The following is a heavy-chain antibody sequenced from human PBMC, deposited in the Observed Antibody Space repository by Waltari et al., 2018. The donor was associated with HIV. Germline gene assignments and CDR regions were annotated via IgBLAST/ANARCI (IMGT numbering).Heavy chain of an antibody. D-gene: IGHD1-1*01. J-gene: IGHJ6*02. CDR3: AKAEKWAERGNYFYYGMDV. V-gene: IGHV3-30*18. CDR1: GFTFSSYG. CDR2: ISYYGGNK. Sequence: QVQLVESGGGVVQPGMSLRLSCAASGFTFSSYGMHWVRQAPGKGLEWGAIISYYGGNKYYADSVKGRFTISRDNSKNTLYLQMNSLRAEDTAVYYCAKAEKWAERGNYFYYGMDVWGQGTAVTVSS.